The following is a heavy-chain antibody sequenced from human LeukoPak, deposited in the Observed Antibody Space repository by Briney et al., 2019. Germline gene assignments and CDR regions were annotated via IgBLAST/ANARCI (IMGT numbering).Heavy chain of an antibody. CDR2: INHSGYT. V-gene: IGHV4-34*01. J-gene: IGHJ4*02. D-gene: IGHD4-17*01. Sequence: SETLSLTCAVSVVSFNHYYWSWVSQTPGKGLEWIGEINHSGYTNDSPSLKSRVTLSIDTSRKQFSLNLRSVTVADTGIYYCTRMTTGHDYWGQGTLVTVSS. CDR1: VVSFNHYY. CDR3: TRMTTGHDY.